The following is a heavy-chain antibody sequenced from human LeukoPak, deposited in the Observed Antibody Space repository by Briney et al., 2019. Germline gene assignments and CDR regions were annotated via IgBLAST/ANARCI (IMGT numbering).Heavy chain of an antibody. J-gene: IGHJ4*02. CDR2: IYYSGST. CDR1: GGSISSYY. V-gene: IGHV4-59*01. CDR3: ARDHDYGDYFDY. Sequence: SETLSLTCTVSGGSISSYYWSWIRQPPGKGLEWIGYIYYSGSTNYNPSLKSRVTISVDTSKNQFSLKLRSVTAADTAVYYCARDHDYGDYFDYWGQGTLVTVST. D-gene: IGHD4-17*01.